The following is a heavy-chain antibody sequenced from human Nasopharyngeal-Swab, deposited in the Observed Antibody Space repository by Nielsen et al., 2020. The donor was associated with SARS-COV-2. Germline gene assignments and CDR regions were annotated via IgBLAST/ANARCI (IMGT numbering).Heavy chain of an antibody. CDR1: GFTFSSCG. V-gene: IGHV3-30*18. D-gene: IGHD3-10*01. Sequence: GESLRLSCAASGFTFSSCGMHWVRQAPGKGLEWVAVISYDGSNKYYADSVKGRFTISRDNSKNTLYLQMNSLRAEDTAVYYCAKSAGRLLWFGELSPFFDYWGQGTLVTVSS. J-gene: IGHJ4*02. CDR3: AKSAGRLLWFGELSPFFDY. CDR2: ISYDGSNK.